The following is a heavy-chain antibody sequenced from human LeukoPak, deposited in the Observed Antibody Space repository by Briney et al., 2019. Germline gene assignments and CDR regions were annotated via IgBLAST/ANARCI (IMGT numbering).Heavy chain of an antibody. CDR3: ARAEVPGAIKSGAFDI. V-gene: IGHV3-33*08. Sequence: PGGYLRLSCAASGFTFGSHGMSWVRQARGRGRAWVAVIWDDGTNKYYADSVKGRFTISRDNSRNTLYLQMNSLRAEDTAVYYCARAEVPGAIKSGAFDIWGQGTMVTVSS. J-gene: IGHJ3*02. CDR2: IWDDGTNK. D-gene: IGHD2-2*01. CDR1: GFTFGSHG.